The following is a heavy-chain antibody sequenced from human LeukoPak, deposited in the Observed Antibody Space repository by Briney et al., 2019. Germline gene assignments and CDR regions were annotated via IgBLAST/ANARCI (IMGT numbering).Heavy chain of an antibody. D-gene: IGHD3-10*01. CDR3: AKGWSGEGFGAQFDY. CDR2: INPAGSDK. V-gene: IGHV3-7*02. J-gene: IGHJ4*02. Sequence: GGSLRLSCAASGFTFSNYWMNWVRQSPGIGLEWVANINPAGSDKYYVDSVKGRFTISRDNSKNTLYLQMNSLRAEDTALYYCAKGWSGEGFGAQFDYWGQGTLVTVSS. CDR1: GFTFSNYW.